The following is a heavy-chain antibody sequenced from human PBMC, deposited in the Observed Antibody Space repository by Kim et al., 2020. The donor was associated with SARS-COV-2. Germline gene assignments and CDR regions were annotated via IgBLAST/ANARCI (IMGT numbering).Heavy chain of an antibody. CDR3: AADPRLYCGGDCYKIDP. V-gene: IGHV1-58*01. CDR1: GFTFTSSA. CDR2: IVVGSGNT. D-gene: IGHD2-21*02. J-gene: IGHJ5*02. Sequence: SVKVSCKASGFTFTSSAVQWVRQARGQRLEWIGWIVVGSGNTNYAQKFQERVTITRDMSTSTAYMELSSLRSEDTAVYYCAADPRLYCGGDCYKIDPWGQGTLVTVSS.